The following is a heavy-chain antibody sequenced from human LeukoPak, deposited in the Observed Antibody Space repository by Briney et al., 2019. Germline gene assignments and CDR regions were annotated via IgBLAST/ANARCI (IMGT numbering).Heavy chain of an antibody. J-gene: IGHJ4*02. V-gene: IGHV3-48*03. Sequence: GGSLRLSCAASGFTFSSYEMNWVRQAPGKGLEWVSYISSSGSTIYYADSVKGRFTISRDNTKNSLYLQMNSLRAEDTAVYYCARLTSSKDYWGQGTLVTVSS. CDR2: ISSSGSTI. CDR3: ARLTSSKDY. CDR1: GFTFSSYE. D-gene: IGHD3-9*01.